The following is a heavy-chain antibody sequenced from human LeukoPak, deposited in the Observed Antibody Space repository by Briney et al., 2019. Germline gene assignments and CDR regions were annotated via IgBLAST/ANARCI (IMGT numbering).Heavy chain of an antibody. CDR2: ISAYNGNT. CDR3: ARFGPGIAAAGTETYFDY. J-gene: IGHJ4*02. CDR1: GYTFTSYG. D-gene: IGHD6-13*01. V-gene: IGHV1-18*01. Sequence: ASVKVSCKASGYTFTSYGISWVRQAPGQGLEWMGWISAYNGNTNYAQKLQGRVTMTTDTSTSTAYMELRSLRSDDTAVYYRARFGPGIAAAGTETYFDYWGQGTLVTFSS.